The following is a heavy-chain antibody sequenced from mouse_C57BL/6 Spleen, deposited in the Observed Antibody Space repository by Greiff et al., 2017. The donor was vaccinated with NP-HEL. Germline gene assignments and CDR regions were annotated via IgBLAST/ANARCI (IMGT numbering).Heavy chain of an antibody. D-gene: IGHD2-4*01. V-gene: IGHV1-69*01. CDR2: IDPSDSYT. J-gene: IGHJ3*01. CDR1: GYTFTSYW. Sequence: QVQLQQSGAELVMPGASVKLSCKASGYTFTSYWMHWVKQRPGQGLEWIGEIDPSDSYTNYNQKFKGKSTLTVDKSSSTAYMQLSSLTAEDSAVYYCARDYDYGNAYWGQGTLVTVSA. CDR3: ARDYDYGNAY.